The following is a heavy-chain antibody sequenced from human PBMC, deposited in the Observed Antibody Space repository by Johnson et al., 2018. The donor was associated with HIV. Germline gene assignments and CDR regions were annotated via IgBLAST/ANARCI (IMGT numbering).Heavy chain of an antibody. CDR2: IRYDGSNK. D-gene: IGHD6-6*01. Sequence: QVQLVESGGGVVQPGGSLRLSCAASGFTLSSYGMHWVRQAPGKGLEWVAFIRYDGSNKYYADSVKGRFTISRDNSKNTLYLQMNSLRAEDTAVYYCAKDRGAARAFDAFDIWGQGTMVTVSS. CDR1: GFTLSSYG. CDR3: AKDRGAARAFDAFDI. V-gene: IGHV3-30*02. J-gene: IGHJ3*02.